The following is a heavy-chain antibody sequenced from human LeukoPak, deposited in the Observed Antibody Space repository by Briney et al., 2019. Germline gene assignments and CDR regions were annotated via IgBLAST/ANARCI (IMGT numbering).Heavy chain of an antibody. CDR2: IYYGGST. CDR1: GGSINSYY. D-gene: IGHD3-16*01. V-gene: IGHV4-59*01. J-gene: IGHJ3*02. CDR3: ARVRGLGAFDI. Sequence: SETLSLTCTVSGGSINSYYWSWIRQPPGKGLEWIGYIYYGGSTNYNPSLKSRVTISVDTSKNQFSLKLSSVTAADTAVYYCARVRGLGAFDIWGQGTMVTVSS.